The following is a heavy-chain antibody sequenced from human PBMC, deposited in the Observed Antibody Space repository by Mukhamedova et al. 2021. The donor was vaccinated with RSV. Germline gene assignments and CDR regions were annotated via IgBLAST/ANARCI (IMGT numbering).Heavy chain of an antibody. CDR3: ARGGPVPAHFDP. Sequence: ISYDGSNKYYADSVKGRFTISRDNAKNTLYLQMNSLRAEDTAVYYCARGGPVPAHFDPWGQGTLVTVSS. CDR2: ISYDGSNK. D-gene: IGHD1-26*01. V-gene: IGHV3-30*07. J-gene: IGHJ5*02.